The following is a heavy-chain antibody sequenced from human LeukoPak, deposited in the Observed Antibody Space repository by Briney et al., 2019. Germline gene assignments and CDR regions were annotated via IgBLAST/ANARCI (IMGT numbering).Heavy chain of an antibody. CDR1: GFTFSSYA. V-gene: IGHV3-23*01. CDR2: IGGSGVST. D-gene: IGHD3-10*01. J-gene: IGHJ4*02. Sequence: GGSLRLSCAASGFTFSSYAMSCVRQAPGKGLEWVSAIGGSGVSTYYADSVKGRFTISRDNSKNTLYLQMNSLRAEDTAIYYCAKDVAGVRGVRGGFDYWGQGTLVTVSS. CDR3: AKDVAGVRGVRGGFDY.